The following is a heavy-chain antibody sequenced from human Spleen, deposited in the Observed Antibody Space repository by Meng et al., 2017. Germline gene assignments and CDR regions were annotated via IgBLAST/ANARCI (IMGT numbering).Heavy chain of an antibody. CDR3: ARVHYADYESHNWFDP. CDR1: GDSINNYY. V-gene: IGHV4-4*07. Sequence: SETLSPTCTVSGDSINNYYWSWIRKPAGKGLEWIGRIYSSGSTQYNPSLKSRVTMSVDTSRKHFSLNLSSVTATDTAVYYCARVHYADYESHNWFDPCGQGNLVTVSS. D-gene: IGHD4-17*01. J-gene: IGHJ5*02. CDR2: IYSSGST.